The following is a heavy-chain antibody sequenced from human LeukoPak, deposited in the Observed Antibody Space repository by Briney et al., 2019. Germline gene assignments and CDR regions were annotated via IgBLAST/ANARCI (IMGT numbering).Heavy chain of an antibody. D-gene: IGHD2-21*02. Sequence: GGSLLSCAASGFTFSGYAMSWVRQAPGKGLEWVSAISGSGGSTYYADSVKGRFTISRDNSKNTLYLQMNSLRAEDTAVYYCAFSVCGGDCYAPPFDYWGQGTLVTVSS. V-gene: IGHV3-23*01. J-gene: IGHJ4*02. CDR2: ISGSGGST. CDR1: GFTFSGYA. CDR3: AFSVCGGDCYAPPFDY.